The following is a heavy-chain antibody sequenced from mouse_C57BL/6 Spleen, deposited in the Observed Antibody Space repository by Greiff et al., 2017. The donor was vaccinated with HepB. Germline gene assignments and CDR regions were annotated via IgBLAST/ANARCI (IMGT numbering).Heavy chain of an antibody. J-gene: IGHJ3*01. CDR2: ISDGGSYT. V-gene: IGHV5-4*01. D-gene: IGHD1-1*01. Sequence: EVHLVESGGGLVKPGGSLKLSCAASGFTFSSYAMSWVRQTPEKRLEWVATISDGGSYTYYPDNVKGRFTISRDNAKNNLYLQMSHLKSEDTAMYYCASYYYGSSPWFAYWGQGTLVTVSA. CDR3: ASYYYGSSPWFAY. CDR1: GFTFSSYA.